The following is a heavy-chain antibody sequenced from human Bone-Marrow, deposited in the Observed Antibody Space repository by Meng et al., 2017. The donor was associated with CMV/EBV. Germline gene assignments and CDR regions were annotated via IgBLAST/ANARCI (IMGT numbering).Heavy chain of an antibody. CDR3: AKDWGRGGRDPGY. D-gene: IGHD5-24*01. CDR2: IYSWGFT. J-gene: IGHJ4*02. Sequence: GESLKISCADSGFSVNSNYMSWVRQAPGKGLEWVSVIYSWGFTDYADSVKGRFFISRDDSKNTLYLQMNSLRAEDTAVYYCAKDWGRGGRDPGYWGQGTLVTVSS. CDR1: GFSVNSNY. V-gene: IGHV3-53*01.